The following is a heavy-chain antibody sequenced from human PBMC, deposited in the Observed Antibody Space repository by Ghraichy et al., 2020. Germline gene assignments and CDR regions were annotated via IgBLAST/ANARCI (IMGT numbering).Heavy chain of an antibody. D-gene: IGHD1-26*01. J-gene: IGHJ6*03. CDR1: EYIFTGYY. Sequence: ASVKVSCKASEYIFTGYYIHWVRQAPGQGLDWMGWINPNSGGTSYVHKFQGRVTMTRDTSISTAYLELSSLRSDDTAVYYCAVGLEEPGNVPAWSYMRVWGKGTTVTVSS. CDR2: INPNSGGT. CDR3: AVGLEEPGNVPAWSYMRV. V-gene: IGHV1-2*02.